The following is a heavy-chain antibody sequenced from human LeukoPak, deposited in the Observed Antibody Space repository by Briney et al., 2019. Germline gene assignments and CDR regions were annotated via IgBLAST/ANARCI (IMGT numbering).Heavy chain of an antibody. J-gene: IGHJ4*02. Sequence: ASVKVSCKASGYTFTSYGISWVRQAPGQGLEWMGWISAYNGNTNYAQKLQGRVTMTTDTSTSTAYMELRSLRSDDTAVYYCARDSSVSSSSSCYMSFDYWGQGTLVTVSS. CDR2: ISAYNGNT. D-gene: IGHD2-2*01. CDR3: ARDSSVSSSSSCYMSFDY. CDR1: GYTFTSYG. V-gene: IGHV1-18*01.